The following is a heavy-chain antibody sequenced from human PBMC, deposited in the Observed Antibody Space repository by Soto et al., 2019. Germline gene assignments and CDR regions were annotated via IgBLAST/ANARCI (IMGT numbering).Heavy chain of an antibody. D-gene: IGHD6-6*01. CDR1: GGXFSSYA. J-gene: IGHJ3*02. CDR2: IIPIFGTA. V-gene: IGHV1-69*13. CDR3: ARVYSIAARIDAFDI. Sequence: SVKVSCKASGGXFSSYAISWVRQAPGQGLEWMGGIIPIFGTANYAQKFQGRVTITADESTSTAYMELSSLRSEDTAVYYCARVYSIAARIDAFDIWGQGTMVTVSS.